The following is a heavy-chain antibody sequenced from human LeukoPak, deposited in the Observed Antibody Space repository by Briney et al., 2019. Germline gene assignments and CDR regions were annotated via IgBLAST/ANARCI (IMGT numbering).Heavy chain of an antibody. CDR2: INHSGST. CDR3: ARVSRYCSSTSCYGEHFDY. Sequence: PSETLSLTCAVYGGSFSGYYWSWIRQPPGKGLEWIGEINHSGSTNYNPSLKSRVTISVDTSKNQFSLKLSSATAADTAVYYCARVSRYCSSTSCYGEHFDYWGQGTLVTVSS. D-gene: IGHD2-2*01. J-gene: IGHJ4*02. CDR1: GGSFSGYY. V-gene: IGHV4-34*01.